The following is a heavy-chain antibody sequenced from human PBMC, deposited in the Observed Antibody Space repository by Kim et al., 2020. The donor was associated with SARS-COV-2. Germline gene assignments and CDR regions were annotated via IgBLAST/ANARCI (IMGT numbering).Heavy chain of an antibody. Sequence: GGSLRLSCAASGLTFDGYAIHWVRQPPGKGLEWVSGISWNSGTIGYADSVKGRFTISRDNAKNSLYLQMNSLRAEDTALYYCAKGGGLAAAYDYWGQGTLVTVSS. CDR3: AKGGGLAAAYDY. V-gene: IGHV3-9*01. CDR2: ISWNSGTI. J-gene: IGHJ4*02. D-gene: IGHD6-13*01. CDR1: GLTFDGYA.